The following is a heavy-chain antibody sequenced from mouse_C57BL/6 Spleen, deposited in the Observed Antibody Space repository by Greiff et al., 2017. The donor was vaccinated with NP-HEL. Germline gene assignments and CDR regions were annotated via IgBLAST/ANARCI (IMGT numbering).Heavy chain of an antibody. Sequence: VQLQQPGAELVKPGASVKLSCKASGYTFTSYWMQWVKQRPGQGLEWIGEIDPSDSYTNYNQKFKGKATLTVDTSSSTAYMQLSSLTSEDSAVYYCASGYYGSSYDAMDYWGQGTSVTVSS. J-gene: IGHJ4*01. D-gene: IGHD1-1*01. CDR1: GYTFTSYW. CDR3: ASGYYGSSYDAMDY. CDR2: IDPSDSYT. V-gene: IGHV1-50*01.